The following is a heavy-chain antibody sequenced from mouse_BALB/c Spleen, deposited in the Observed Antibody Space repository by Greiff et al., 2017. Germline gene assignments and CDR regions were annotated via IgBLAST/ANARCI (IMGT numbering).Heavy chain of an antibody. Sequence: EVHLVESGGGLVKPGGSLKLSCAASGFTFSSYAMSWVRQTPEKRLEWVASISSGGSTYYPDSVKGRFTISRDNARNILYLQMSSLRSEDTAMYYCARPITTATAWFAYWGQGTLVTVSA. CDR3: ARPITTATAWFAY. CDR2: ISSGGST. J-gene: IGHJ3*01. V-gene: IGHV5-6-5*01. CDR1: GFTFSSYA. D-gene: IGHD1-2*01.